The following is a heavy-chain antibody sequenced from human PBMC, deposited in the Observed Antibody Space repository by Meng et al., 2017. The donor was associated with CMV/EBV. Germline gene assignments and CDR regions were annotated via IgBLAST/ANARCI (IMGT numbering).Heavy chain of an antibody. CDR3: ANVAQSPGWELHHYYYGMDV. CDR1: GFTFSSYS. CDR2: IRCDGSNK. Sequence: GESLKISCAASGFTFSSYSMNWVRQAPGKGLEWVAFIRCDGSNKYYADSVKGRFTISRDNSKNTLYLQMNSLRAEDTAVYYCANVAQSPGWELHHYYYGMDVWGQGTTVTVSS. J-gene: IGHJ6*02. V-gene: IGHV3-30*02. D-gene: IGHD1-26*01.